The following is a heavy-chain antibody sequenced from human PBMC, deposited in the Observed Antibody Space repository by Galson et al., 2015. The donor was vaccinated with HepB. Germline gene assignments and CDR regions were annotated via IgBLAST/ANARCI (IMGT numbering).Heavy chain of an antibody. CDR3: TRDLAAASDYYYYYYMDV. J-gene: IGHJ6*03. Sequence: LRLSCAASGFTFGDYAMSWFRQAPGKGLEWVGFIRSKAYGGTTEYAASVKGRFTISRDDSKSIAYLQMNSLKTQDTAVYYCTRDLAAASDYYYYYYMDVWGKGTTVTVSS. V-gene: IGHV3-49*03. D-gene: IGHD6-13*01. CDR2: IRSKAYGGTT. CDR1: GFTFGDYA.